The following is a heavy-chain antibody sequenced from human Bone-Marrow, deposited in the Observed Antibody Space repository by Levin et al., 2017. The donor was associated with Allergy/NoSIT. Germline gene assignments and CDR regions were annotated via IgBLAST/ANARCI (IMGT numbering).Heavy chain of an antibody. J-gene: IGHJ5*02. D-gene: IGHD6-19*01. CDR1: GFTFSSYA. CDR2: ISYDGSNK. Sequence: PGGSLRLSCAASGFTFSSYAMHWVRQAPGKGLEWVAVISYDGSNKYYADSVKGRFTISRDNSKNTLYLQMNSLRAEDTAVYYCAREVYSSGTNWFDPWGQGTLVTVSS. V-gene: IGHV3-30*04. CDR3: AREVYSSGTNWFDP.